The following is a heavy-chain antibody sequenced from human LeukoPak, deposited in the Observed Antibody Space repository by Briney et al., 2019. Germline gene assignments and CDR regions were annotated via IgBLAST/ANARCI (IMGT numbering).Heavy chain of an antibody. CDR2: ISYDGGTK. J-gene: IGHJ4*02. CDR1: GFTFRRSA. Sequence: SLRLSCVTSGFTFRRSAMHWVRQAPGRGLEWIAFISYDGGTKYYADSVKGRFTISRDNFKNTLSLQMDSLRAEDTAVYYCAKDLETKCCIDYWGQGTLATVSS. D-gene: IGHD5-24*01. CDR3: AKDLETKCCIDY. V-gene: IGHV3-30*18.